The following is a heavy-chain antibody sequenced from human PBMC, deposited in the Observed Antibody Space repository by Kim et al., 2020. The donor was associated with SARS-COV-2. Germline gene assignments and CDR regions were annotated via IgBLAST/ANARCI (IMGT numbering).Heavy chain of an antibody. CDR2: T. V-gene: IGHV4-34*01. Sequence: TISTPSLKSRVTISVDTSKNLFSLKLSSVTAADTAVYYCARDSGIYYIDYWGQRTLVTVSS. J-gene: IGHJ4*02. D-gene: IGHD1-26*01. CDR3: ARDSGIYYIDY.